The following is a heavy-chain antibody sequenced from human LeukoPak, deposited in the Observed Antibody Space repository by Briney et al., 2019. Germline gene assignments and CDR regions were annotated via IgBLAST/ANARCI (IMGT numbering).Heavy chain of an antibody. CDR2: ISAYNGNT. CDR3: AREPQAIFELLTRGASWFDP. Sequence: ASVKVSCKASGYTFTSYGISWVRQAPGQGLERMGWISAYNGNTNYAQKLQGRVTMTTDTSTSTAYMELRSLRSDDTAVYYCAREPQAIFELLTRGASWFDPWGQGTLVTVSS. V-gene: IGHV1-18*01. J-gene: IGHJ5*02. CDR1: GYTFTSYG. D-gene: IGHD3-3*01.